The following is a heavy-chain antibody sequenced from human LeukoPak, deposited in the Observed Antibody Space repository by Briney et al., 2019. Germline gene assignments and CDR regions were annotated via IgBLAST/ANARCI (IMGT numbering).Heavy chain of an antibody. D-gene: IGHD3-22*01. J-gene: IGHJ4*02. Sequence: PGGSLRLSCAVSGFSFPTYWMTWVRQAPGKGLEWVAIIKHDGSEKYFVDSVKGRFTISRDNAKTSLYLQMNSLRAEDTAVYYCARDYYDSSGYYYSYYFDYWGQGTLVTVSS. V-gene: IGHV3-7*01. CDR1: GFSFPTYW. CDR3: ARDYYDSSGYYYSYYFDY. CDR2: IKHDGSEK.